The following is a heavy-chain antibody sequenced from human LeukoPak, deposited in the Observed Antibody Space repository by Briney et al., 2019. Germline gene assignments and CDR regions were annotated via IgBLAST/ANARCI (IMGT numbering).Heavy chain of an antibody. J-gene: IGHJ4*02. V-gene: IGHV1-8*02. CDR2: MNPNSGNT. CDR3: ARAVHSSSWYYLGSIDY. Sequence: RASVKVSCKASGYTFTSYDINWVRQATGQGLEWMGWMNPNSGNTGYAQKFQGRVTMTRNTSISTAYMELSSLRSEDTAVYYCARAVHSSSWYYLGSIDYWGQGTLVTVSS. CDR1: GYTFTSYD. D-gene: IGHD6-13*01.